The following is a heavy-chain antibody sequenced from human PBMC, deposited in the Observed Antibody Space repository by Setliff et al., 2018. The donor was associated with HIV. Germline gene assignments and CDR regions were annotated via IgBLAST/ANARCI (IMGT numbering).Heavy chain of an antibody. CDR2: INTHSGYT. V-gene: IGHV1-18*01. CDR3: ARGKTWLRFLDY. D-gene: IGHD5-12*01. CDR1: GYTFDNYG. J-gene: IGHJ4*02. Sequence: ASVKVSCKASGYTFDNYGISWVRQAPGQGLEWMGWINTHSGYTNYAQNVQGRVTVTMDTSTSTAYMELRSMKSDDTAVYYCARGKTWLRFLDYWGQGTLVTVSS.